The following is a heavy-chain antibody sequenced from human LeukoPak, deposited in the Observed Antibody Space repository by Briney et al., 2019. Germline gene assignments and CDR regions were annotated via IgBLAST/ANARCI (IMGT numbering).Heavy chain of an antibody. D-gene: IGHD3-16*02. CDR1: GGSISSSSYY. CDR3: VRELSGLPDY. CDR2: IYYSGST. V-gene: IGHV4-39*07. J-gene: IGHJ4*02. Sequence: SETLSLTCTVSGGSISSSSYYWGWIRQPPGKGLEWIGSIYYSGSTYYNPSLKSRVTISVDTSKNQFSLKLSSVTAADTAVYYCVRELSGLPDYWGQGTLVTVSS.